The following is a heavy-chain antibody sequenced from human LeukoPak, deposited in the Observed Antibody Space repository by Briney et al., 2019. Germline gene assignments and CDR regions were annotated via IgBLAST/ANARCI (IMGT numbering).Heavy chain of an antibody. Sequence: PSETLSLTCTVSGGSISNYYWSWVRQPPGKGLEYIGYIYYSGDTSGSTDYNPSLKSRVTISVDKSKNQFSLKLSSVTAADTAVYYCARDVHDYYDSSGYPYYFDYWGQGTPVTVSS. J-gene: IGHJ4*02. CDR2: IYYSGDTSGST. CDR1: GGSISNYY. V-gene: IGHV4-59*12. CDR3: ARDVHDYYDSSGYPYYFDY. D-gene: IGHD3-22*01.